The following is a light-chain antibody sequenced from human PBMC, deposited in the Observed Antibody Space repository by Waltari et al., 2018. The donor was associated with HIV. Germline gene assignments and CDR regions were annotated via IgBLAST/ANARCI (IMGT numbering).Light chain of an antibody. Sequence: ISNIGAGYDVHWYQQLPGTAPKLLIYGNNNRPSGVPDRFSGSKSGTSASLAITGLQAEDEADYYCQSYDSSLSGSGVFGGGTKLTVL. CDR3: QSYDSSLSGSGV. CDR2: GNN. J-gene: IGLJ3*02. V-gene: IGLV1-40*01. CDR1: ISNIGAGYD.